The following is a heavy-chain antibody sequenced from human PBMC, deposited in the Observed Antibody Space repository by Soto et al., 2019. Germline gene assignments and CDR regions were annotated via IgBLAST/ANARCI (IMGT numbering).Heavy chain of an antibody. Sequence: ASVKVSCKASGGTFSSYAISWVRQAPGQGLEWMGGIIPIFGTANYAQKFQGRVTITADESTSTAYMELSSLRSEDTAVYYCARDGSGFYLFDYWGQGTLVTVSS. V-gene: IGHV1-69*13. D-gene: IGHD3-10*01. CDR2: IIPIFGTA. J-gene: IGHJ4*02. CDR1: GGTFSSYA. CDR3: ARDGSGFYLFDY.